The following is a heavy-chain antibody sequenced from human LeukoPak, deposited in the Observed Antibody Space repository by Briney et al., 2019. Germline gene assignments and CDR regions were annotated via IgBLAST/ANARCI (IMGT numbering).Heavy chain of an antibody. CDR1: GGSINSGGYY. D-gene: IGHD3-22*01. CDR2: IYYSGST. J-gene: IGHJ4*02. Sequence: SETLSLTCAVSGGSINSGGYYWSWIRQHPGKGLEWIGYIYYSGSTYYNPSLKSRVTISVDTSKNQFSLKLSSVTAADTAVYYCARGLLNHFDYWGQGTLVTVSS. V-gene: IGHV4-31*11. CDR3: ARGLLNHFDY.